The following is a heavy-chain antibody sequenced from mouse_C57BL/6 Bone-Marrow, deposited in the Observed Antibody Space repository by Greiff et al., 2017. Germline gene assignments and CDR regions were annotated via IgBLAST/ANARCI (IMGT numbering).Heavy chain of an antibody. J-gene: IGHJ2*01. CDR3: TTGCNFDY. CDR2: IDPENGDT. V-gene: IGHV14-4*01. Sequence: EVQLQQSGAELVRPGASVKLSCTASGFNIKDDYMHWVKQRPEQGLEWIGWIDPENGDTEYASKFQGKATITANTSSNTAYLQLSSLTSEDTAVYYCTTGCNFDYWGQGTTLTVSS. CDR1: GFNIKDDY.